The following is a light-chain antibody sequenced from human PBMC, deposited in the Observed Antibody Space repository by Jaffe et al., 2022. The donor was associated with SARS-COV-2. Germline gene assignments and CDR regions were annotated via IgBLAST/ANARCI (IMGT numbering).Light chain of an antibody. CDR1: QGISSY. CDR2: AAS. V-gene: IGKV1-9*01. Sequence: DIQLTQSPSFLSASVGDRVTITCRASQGISSYLAWFQQKPGKAPKLLIYAASALHSGVPSRFSGSGSGTEFTLTISSLQPEDFATYYCQQLNNNLWTFGQGTKVDIK. J-gene: IGKJ1*01. CDR3: QQLNNNLWT.